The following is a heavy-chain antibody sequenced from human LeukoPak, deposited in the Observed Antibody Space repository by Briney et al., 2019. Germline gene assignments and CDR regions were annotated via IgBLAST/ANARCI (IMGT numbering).Heavy chain of an antibody. V-gene: IGHV3-30*02. J-gene: IGHJ4*02. Sequence: GGSLRLSCAASGFTFSSYGMHWVRQAPGKGLEWVAFIRYDGSNKYYADSVKGRFTISRDNSKNTLYLQMNSLRAEDTAVYYCAKDRSQYVPFDYWGQGTLVTVSS. CDR3: AKDRSQYVPFDY. CDR2: IRYDGSNK. CDR1: GFTFSSYG. D-gene: IGHD3-16*01.